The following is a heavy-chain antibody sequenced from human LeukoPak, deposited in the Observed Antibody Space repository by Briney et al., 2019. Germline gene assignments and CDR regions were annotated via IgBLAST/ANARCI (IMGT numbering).Heavy chain of an antibody. D-gene: IGHD2-2*01. CDR1: GFTFSSYA. V-gene: IGHV3-48*02. CDR3: ARYAAPIDY. CDR2: ISSSSSSTI. J-gene: IGHJ4*02. Sequence: PGGSLRLSCAASGFTFSSYAMHWVRQAPGKGLEWVSYISSSSSSTIYYADSVKGRFTISRDNAKNSLYLQMNSLRDEDTAVYYCARYAAPIDYWGQGTLVTVSS.